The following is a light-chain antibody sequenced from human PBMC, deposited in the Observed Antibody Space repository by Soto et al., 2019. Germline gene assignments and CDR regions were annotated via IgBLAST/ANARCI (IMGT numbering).Light chain of an antibody. CDR2: AAS. CDR3: QHYNSYSEA. CDR1: QSISSW. V-gene: IGKV1-5*01. Sequence: IQMTQSPFILSASVGDRVTITCRASQSISSWLAWYQQKPGKAPKLLIYAASSLQSGVPSRFSGSGSGTEFTLTISSLQPDDVATYYCQHYNSYSEAFGQGTKVDI. J-gene: IGKJ1*01.